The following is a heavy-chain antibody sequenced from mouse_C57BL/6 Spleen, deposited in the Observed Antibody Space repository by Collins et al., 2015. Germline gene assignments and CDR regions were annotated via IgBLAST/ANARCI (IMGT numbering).Heavy chain of an antibody. CDR3: ARDRPYYYGSSYWYFDV. V-gene: IGHV5-16*01. Sequence: EKGLEWVANINYDGSSTYYLDSLKSRFIISRDNAKNILYLQMSSLKSEDTATYYCARDRPYYYGSSYWYFDVWGTGTTVTVSS. D-gene: IGHD1-1*01. J-gene: IGHJ1*03. CDR2: INYDGSST.